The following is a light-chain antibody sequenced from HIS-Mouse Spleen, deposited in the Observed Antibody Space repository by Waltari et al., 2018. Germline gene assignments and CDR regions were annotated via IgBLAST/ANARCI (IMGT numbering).Light chain of an antibody. CDR2: EGS. V-gene: IGLV2-23*01. CDR1: SSDVGSYNL. J-gene: IGLJ3*02. CDR3: CSYAGSSTWV. Sequence: QSALTQPASVSGSPGQSITISCTGTSSDVGSYNLVSWYQQHPGKAPKLMIYEGSKLPSVVSNRLSGSKSGNTASLTISGLQAEDEADYYCCSYAGSSTWVFGGGTKLTVL.